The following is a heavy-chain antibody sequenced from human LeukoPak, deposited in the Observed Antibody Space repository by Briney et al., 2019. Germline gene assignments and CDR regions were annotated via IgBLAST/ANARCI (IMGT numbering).Heavy chain of an antibody. CDR2: ISGSGGST. J-gene: IGHJ4*02. CDR1: GFTFSSYA. Sequence: QPGGSLRLSCAASGFTFSSYAMTWVRQAPGKGLECVSAISGSGGSTYFADSVKGRFTISRDNSKNTLYLQMNSLRAEDTAVYYCAKEGTVTITLSYFDYWGQGTLVTVSS. V-gene: IGHV3-23*01. D-gene: IGHD1-1*01. CDR3: AKEGTVTITLSYFDY.